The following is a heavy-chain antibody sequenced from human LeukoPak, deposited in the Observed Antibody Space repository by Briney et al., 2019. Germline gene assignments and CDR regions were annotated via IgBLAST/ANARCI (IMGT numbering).Heavy chain of an antibody. Sequence: SGESLKISCKGSGYSFTSYWISWVRQMPGKGLEWMGRIDPSDSYTNYSPSFQGHVTISADKSISTAYLQWSSLKASDTAMYYCARQIAAADYYYYGMDVWGKGTTVTVSS. V-gene: IGHV5-10-1*01. CDR3: ARQIAAADYYYYGMDV. D-gene: IGHD6-13*01. CDR2: IDPSDSYT. J-gene: IGHJ6*04. CDR1: GYSFTSYW.